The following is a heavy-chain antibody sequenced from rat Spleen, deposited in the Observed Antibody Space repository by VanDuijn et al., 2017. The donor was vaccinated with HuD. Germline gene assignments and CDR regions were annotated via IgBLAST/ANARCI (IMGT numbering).Heavy chain of an antibody. CDR3: VRQDTSGYSNWFTY. CDR2: ISSGGGGT. V-gene: IGHV5-25*01. D-gene: IGHD4-3*01. J-gene: IGHJ3*01. CDR1: GFTYSNYV. Sequence: EVQLVESGGGLVQPGRSLKLSCAASGFTYSNYVMAWVRQAPTKGLEWVASISSGGGGTYYPESVKGRFTISRDNAKSTLYLQMDSLRSEDTATFYCVRQDTSGYSNWFTYWGQGTLVTVSS.